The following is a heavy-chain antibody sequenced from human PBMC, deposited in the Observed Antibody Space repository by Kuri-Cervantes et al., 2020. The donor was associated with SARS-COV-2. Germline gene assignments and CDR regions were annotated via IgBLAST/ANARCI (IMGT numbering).Heavy chain of an antibody. CDR2: IGPSGTTK. Sequence: GGSLRLSCTASGFIFSDYYMTWIRQAPGKGLEWVSNIGPSGTTKYYADSVKGRFTISRDNAKNSLYLQMNSLRAEDTAVYYCARDFGRYCSSTSCYVLDVWGKGTTVTVSS. CDR3: ARDFGRYCSSTSCYVLDV. D-gene: IGHD2-2*01. J-gene: IGHJ6*04. V-gene: IGHV3-11*04. CDR1: GFIFSDYY.